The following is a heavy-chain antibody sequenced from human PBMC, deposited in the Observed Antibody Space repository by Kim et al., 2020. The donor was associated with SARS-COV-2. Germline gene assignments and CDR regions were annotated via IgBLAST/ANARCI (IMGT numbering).Heavy chain of an antibody. CDR2: IYPVDFDT. J-gene: IGHJ4*02. Sequence: GESLKISCKGSGYSFTSYWIGWVRQMPGKGLEWMGIIYPVDFDTRYSPSFQGRVTIPAAKPFSTAYLQWATLRPPDTARFSCASLGGGLLWPFAYWGRGT. D-gene: IGHD3-16*01. CDR1: GYSFTSYW. V-gene: IGHV5-51*04. CDR3: ASLGGGLLWPFAY.